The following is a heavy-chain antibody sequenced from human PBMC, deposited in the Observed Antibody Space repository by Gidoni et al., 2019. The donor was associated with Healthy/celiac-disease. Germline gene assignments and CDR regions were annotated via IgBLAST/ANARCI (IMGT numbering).Heavy chain of an antibody. CDR2: IKSKTDGGTT. D-gene: IGHD4-17*01. CDR3: TTDADYGDYLDHDAFDI. Sequence: EVQLVESGGGLVKPGGSLRLSCAASGFTFSNAWISWVRQAPGKGLEWVGRIKSKTDGGTTDYAAPVKGRFTISRDDSKNTLYLQMNSLKTEDTAVYYCTTDADYGDYLDHDAFDIWGQGTMVTVSS. J-gene: IGHJ3*02. V-gene: IGHV3-15*01. CDR1: GFTFSNAW.